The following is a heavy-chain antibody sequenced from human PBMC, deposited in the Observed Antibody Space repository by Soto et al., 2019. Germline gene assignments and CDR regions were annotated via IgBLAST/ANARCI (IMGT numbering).Heavy chain of an antibody. D-gene: IGHD1-1*01. CDR3: ARHLNFCYQPLDDYYYGMDV. J-gene: IGHJ6*02. Sequence: PSETLSLTCTVSGGSISSSSYYWGWIRQHPGKGLEWIGSIYYSGSTYYNPSLKSRVTISVDTSKNQFSLKLTSVTAADTAVYYCARHLNFCYQPLDDYYYGMDVWGQGTTDTVS. CDR2: IYYSGST. CDR1: GGSISSSSYY. V-gene: IGHV4-39*01.